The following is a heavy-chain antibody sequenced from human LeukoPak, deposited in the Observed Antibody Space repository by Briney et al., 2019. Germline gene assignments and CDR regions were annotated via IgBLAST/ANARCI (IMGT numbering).Heavy chain of an antibody. J-gene: IGHJ3*02. CDR1: GGSISSSSYY. V-gene: IGHV4-39*01. CDR2: IYYSGST. D-gene: IGHD5-24*01. Sequence: SETLSLTCTVSGGSISSSSYYWGWIRQPPGKGLEWIESIYYSGSTYYNPSLKSRVTISVDTSKNQFSLKLSSVTAADTAVYYCARYGDGYNYLGDAFDIWGQGTMVTVSS. CDR3: ARYGDGYNYLGDAFDI.